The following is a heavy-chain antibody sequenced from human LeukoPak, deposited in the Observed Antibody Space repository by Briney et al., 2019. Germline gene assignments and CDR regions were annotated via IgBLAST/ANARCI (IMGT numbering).Heavy chain of an antibody. CDR3: ARVLHTYDSSGYYFEDYFDC. CDR2: IYYSGST. V-gene: IGHV4-59*01. J-gene: IGHJ4*02. Sequence: PSETLSLTCTVSGGSISSYYWSWIRQPPGKGLEWIGYIYYSGSTNYNPSLKSRVTISVDTSKNQFSLKLSSVTAADTAVYYCARVLHTYDSSGYYFEDYFDCWGQGTLVTVSS. CDR1: GGSISSYY. D-gene: IGHD3-22*01.